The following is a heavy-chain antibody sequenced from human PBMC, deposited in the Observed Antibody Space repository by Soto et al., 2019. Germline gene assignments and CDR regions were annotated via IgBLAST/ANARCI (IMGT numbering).Heavy chain of an antibody. J-gene: IGHJ4*02. D-gene: IGHD3-22*01. CDR2: IWFDGSTT. CDR3: AKNYNYYDRRGHYYGDGGFDY. CDR1: GFIFNNFG. V-gene: IGHV3-33*03. Sequence: QVHLAESGGGVVQPGRSLRLSCAASGFIFNNFGMHWVRQAPGKGLEWVAVIWFDGSTTYYADSVKGRCTISRDNSKNTLYLEINSLRAEDTAVYYCAKNYNYYDRRGHYYGDGGFDYWGQGTRVTVSS.